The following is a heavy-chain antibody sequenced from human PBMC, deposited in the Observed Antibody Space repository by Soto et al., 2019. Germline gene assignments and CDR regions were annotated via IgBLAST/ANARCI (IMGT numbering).Heavy chain of an antibody. J-gene: IGHJ5*02. CDR1: GGTSSSYT. Sequence: QVQLVQSGAEVKKPGSSVKVSCKASGGTSSSYTISGVRQAPGQGLEWMGRIIPILGIANYAQKFQGRVTITADKSTSTAYMELSSLRSEDTAVYYCARDYGDYRGWFDPWGQGTLVTVSS. CDR2: IIPILGIA. D-gene: IGHD4-17*01. CDR3: ARDYGDYRGWFDP. V-gene: IGHV1-69*08.